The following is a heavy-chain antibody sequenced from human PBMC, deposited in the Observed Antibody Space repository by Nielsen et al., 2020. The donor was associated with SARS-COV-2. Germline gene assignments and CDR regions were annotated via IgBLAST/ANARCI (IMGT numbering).Heavy chain of an antibody. V-gene: IGHV3-7*03. CDR1: GFTFSSYW. Sequence: ESLKISCAASGFTFSSYWMTWVRQAPGKGLEWLANINHDGSNKFYADSVKGRFTISRDNSKNTVYLQMNSLRAEDTALYHCTKGGWLDDWGQGTPVTVSS. D-gene: IGHD3-10*01. J-gene: IGHJ5*02. CDR2: INHDGSNK. CDR3: TKGGWLDD.